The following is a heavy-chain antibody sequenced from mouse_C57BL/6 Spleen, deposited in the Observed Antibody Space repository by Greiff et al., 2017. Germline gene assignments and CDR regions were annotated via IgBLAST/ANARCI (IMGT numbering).Heavy chain of an antibody. CDR1: GYTFTDHT. V-gene: IGHV1-78*01. D-gene: IGHD1-1*01. Sequence: QVQLQQSDAELVKPGASVKISCKVSGYTFTDHTIHWMKQRPEQGLEWIGYIYPRDGSTKYNEKFKGKATLTADKSSSTAYMQLNSLTSEDSAVYFCARRGIYYYGSPYFDYWGQGTTLTVSS. CDR3: ARRGIYYYGSPYFDY. CDR2: IYPRDGST. J-gene: IGHJ2*01.